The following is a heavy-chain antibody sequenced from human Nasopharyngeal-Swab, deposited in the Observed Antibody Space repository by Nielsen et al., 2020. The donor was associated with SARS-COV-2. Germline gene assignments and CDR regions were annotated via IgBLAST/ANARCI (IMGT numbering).Heavy chain of an antibody. CDR1: GFTFSSYS. V-gene: IGHV3-48*02. D-gene: IGHD3-3*01. CDR2: ISSSSSTI. CDR3: ARIRYYDFWSGYYN. Sequence: GESLKISCAASGFTFSSYSMNWVRQAPGKGLEWVSYISSSSSTIYYADSVKGRFTISRDNAKNSLYLQMNNLRDEDTAVYYCARIRYYDFWSGYYNWGQGTLVTVSS. J-gene: IGHJ4*02.